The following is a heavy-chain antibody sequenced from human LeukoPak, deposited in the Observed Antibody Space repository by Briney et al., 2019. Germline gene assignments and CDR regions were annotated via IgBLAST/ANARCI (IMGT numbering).Heavy chain of an antibody. J-gene: IGHJ4*02. CDR1: GFTFSSYS. Sequence: GGSLRLSCAASGFTFSSYSMNWVRQAPGKGLEWVSSISTSSTNTYYADSVKGRFTISRDNAKNSLYLQMNSLRAEDTAVYYCARVFCSGGSCYNGIEYWGQGTLVTVSP. D-gene: IGHD2-15*01. CDR3: ARVFCSGGSCYNGIEY. CDR2: ISTSSTNT. V-gene: IGHV3-21*01.